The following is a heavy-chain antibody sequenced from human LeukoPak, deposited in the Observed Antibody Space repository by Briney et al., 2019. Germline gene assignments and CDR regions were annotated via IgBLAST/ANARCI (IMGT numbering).Heavy chain of an antibody. V-gene: IGHV3-30*02. Sequence: GGSLRLSCAASGFTFSSYSMNWVRQAPGKGLEWVAFIRYDGSNKYYADSVKGRFTISRDNSKNTLYLQMNSLRAEDTAVYYCAKDFGGSYFAFDIWGQGTMVTVSS. CDR1: GFTFSSYS. CDR2: IRYDGSNK. CDR3: AKDFGGSYFAFDI. J-gene: IGHJ3*02. D-gene: IGHD1-26*01.